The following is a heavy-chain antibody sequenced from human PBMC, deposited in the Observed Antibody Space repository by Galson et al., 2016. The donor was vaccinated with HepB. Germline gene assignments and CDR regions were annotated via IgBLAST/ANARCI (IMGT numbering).Heavy chain of an antibody. D-gene: IGHD3-16*01. V-gene: IGHV3-7*01. CDR3: ASSWRHDYVWGRQDY. J-gene: IGHJ4*02. CDR1: GFIYSSYW. CDR2: IKEDGGET. Sequence: SLRLSCAASGFIYSSYWMSWVRQAPGKGLEWVANIKEDGGETFYADSVKGRFTISRDNAEKSLYLHMDRLRVGDTAVYYCASSWRHDYVWGRQDYWGQGTLVAVSS.